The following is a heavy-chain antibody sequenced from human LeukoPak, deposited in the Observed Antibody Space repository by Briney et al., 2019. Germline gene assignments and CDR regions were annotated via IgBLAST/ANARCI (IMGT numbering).Heavy chain of an antibody. CDR2: IYSNGDT. Sequence: PSQTLSPTCTVSGDSISSGSYYWSWIRQPAGKGLEWIGRIYSNGDTKFNPSLKSRVTISLDTSKNQLSLKLSSAAAADTAVYYCASRHSKQQPYYYYMDIWDKGTTVTVSS. V-gene: IGHV4-61*02. CDR1: GDSISSGSYY. D-gene: IGHD6-13*01. CDR3: ASRHSKQQPYYYYMDI. J-gene: IGHJ6*03.